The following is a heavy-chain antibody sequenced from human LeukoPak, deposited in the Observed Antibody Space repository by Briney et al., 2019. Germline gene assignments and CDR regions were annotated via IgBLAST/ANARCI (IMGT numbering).Heavy chain of an antibody. CDR3: ARGRGSCSSTSCYILDY. V-gene: IGHV4-34*01. Sequence: SETLSLTCAVYGGSFSGYYWSWIRQPPGKGLEWIGEINHSGSTNYNPSLKSRVTISVDTSKNQFSLKLSSVTAADTAVYYCARGRGSCSSTSCYILDYWRQGTLVTVSS. CDR2: INHSGST. D-gene: IGHD2-2*02. CDR1: GGSFSGYY. J-gene: IGHJ4*02.